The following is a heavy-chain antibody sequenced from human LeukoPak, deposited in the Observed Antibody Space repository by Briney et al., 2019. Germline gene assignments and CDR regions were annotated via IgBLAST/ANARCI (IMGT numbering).Heavy chain of an antibody. J-gene: IGHJ4*02. CDR1: GFTFSSYA. CDR2: ISGGGGST. CDR3: AKGGPSSVWYRFYFDY. V-gene: IGHV3-23*01. D-gene: IGHD6-19*01. Sequence: GGSLRLSCAASGFTFSSYAMSWVRQAPGKGLEWVSAISGGGGSTYYADSAKGRFTISRDNSKATLYLQMYSLRAEVTAVYSCAKGGPSSVWYRFYFDYWGQGTLVTVSS.